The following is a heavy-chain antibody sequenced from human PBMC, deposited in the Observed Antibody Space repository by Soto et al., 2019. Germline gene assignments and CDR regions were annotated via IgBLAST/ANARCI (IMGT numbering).Heavy chain of an antibody. V-gene: IGHV1-69*13. D-gene: IGHD3-3*01. Sequence: GASVKVSCKASGGTFSSYAISWVRQAPGQGLEWMGGIIPIFGTANYAQKFQGRVTITADESTSTAYMELSSLRSEDTAVYYCARSSADFGVVINHFDYWGQGTLVTVSS. CDR3: ARSSADFGVVINHFDY. CDR1: GGTFSSYA. J-gene: IGHJ4*02. CDR2: IIPIFGTA.